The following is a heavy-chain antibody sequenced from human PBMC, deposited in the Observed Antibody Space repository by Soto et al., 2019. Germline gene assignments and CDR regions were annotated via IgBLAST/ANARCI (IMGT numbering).Heavy chain of an antibody. D-gene: IGHD1-1*01. CDR2: ISYDGAIK. J-gene: IGHJ6*03. CDR1: GFTFSSYA. Sequence: GGSLRLSCAASGFTFSSYAMYWVRQAPGKGLEWLALISYDGAIKYYADSVKGRISISRDNSKNTLSLQMNSLRAEDTAVYFCAKEGPKGNQDMDVWGEGTSVTVSS. V-gene: IGHV3-30-3*01. CDR3: AKEGPKGNQDMDV.